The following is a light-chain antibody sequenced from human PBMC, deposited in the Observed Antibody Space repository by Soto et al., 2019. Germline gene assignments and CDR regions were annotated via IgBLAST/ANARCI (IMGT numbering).Light chain of an antibody. J-gene: IGLJ1*01. CDR2: DVS. V-gene: IGLV2-14*01. CDR1: SSDVGAYNY. Sequence: QSVLTXPASVSGSPGQSIAISCTGTSSDVGAYNYVSWYQQHPGKAPKLMIYDVSNRPSGASDRFSGSRSGNTASLTISGLQPEDEADYYCTSYTSSSTYVFGTGTKVTVL. CDR3: TSYTSSSTYV.